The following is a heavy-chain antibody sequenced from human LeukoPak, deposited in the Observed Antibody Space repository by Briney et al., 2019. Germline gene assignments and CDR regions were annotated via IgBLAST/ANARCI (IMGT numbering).Heavy chain of an antibody. J-gene: IGHJ5*02. CDR2: IYYSGST. CDR3: ARRPYYDFWSGYRFDP. Sequence: SETLSLTCTVSGGSISSSSYYWGWIRQPPGKGLEWIGSIYYSGSTYYNPSLKSRVTISVDTSKNQFPLKLSSVTAADTAVYYCARRPYYDFWSGYRFDPWGQGTLVTVSS. D-gene: IGHD3-3*01. V-gene: IGHV4-39*01. CDR1: GGSISSSSYY.